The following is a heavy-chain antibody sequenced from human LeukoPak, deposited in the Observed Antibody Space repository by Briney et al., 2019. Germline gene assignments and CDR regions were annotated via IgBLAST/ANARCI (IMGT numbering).Heavy chain of an antibody. CDR3: ARDPYSSGWYKDAFDI. D-gene: IGHD6-19*01. Sequence: GGSLRLSCAASGFTFSSYSMNWVRQAPGKGLEWVSSISGSSSYINYADSVKGRFTISRDNAQNSLFLQLNSLRAEDTAVYYCARDPYSSGWYKDAFDIWGQGTMVTVSS. J-gene: IGHJ3*02. CDR1: GFTFSSYS. V-gene: IGHV3-21*01. CDR2: ISGSSSYI.